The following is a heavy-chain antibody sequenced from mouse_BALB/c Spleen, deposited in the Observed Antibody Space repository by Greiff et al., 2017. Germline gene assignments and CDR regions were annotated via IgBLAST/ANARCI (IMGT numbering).Heavy chain of an antibody. CDR1: GFPFSSFG. J-gene: IGHJ4*01. CDR3: ARITTATNYAMDD. V-gene: IGHV5-17*02. D-gene: IGHD1-2*01. CDR2: ISSGSSTI. Sequence: EVQGVESGGGLVQPGGSRKLSCAASGFPFSSFGMHWVRQAPEKGLEWVAYISSGSSTIYYADTVKGRFTISRDNPKNTLFLQMTSLRSEDTAMYYCARITTATNYAMDDWGQGTSVTVSS.